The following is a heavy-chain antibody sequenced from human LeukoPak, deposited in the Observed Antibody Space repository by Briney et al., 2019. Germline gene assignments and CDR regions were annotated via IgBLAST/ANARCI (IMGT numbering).Heavy chain of an antibody. CDR2: ISACNGNT. J-gene: IGHJ4*02. Sequence: GASVKVSCKASGYTFTSYGISWVRQAPGQGLEWMGWISACNGNTNYAQKLQGRVTMTTDISTSTAYMELRSLRSDDTAVYYCARDPLVATGEGYFDYWGQGTLVTVSS. CDR3: ARDPLVATGEGYFDY. CDR1: GYTFTSYG. D-gene: IGHD5-12*01. V-gene: IGHV1-18*01.